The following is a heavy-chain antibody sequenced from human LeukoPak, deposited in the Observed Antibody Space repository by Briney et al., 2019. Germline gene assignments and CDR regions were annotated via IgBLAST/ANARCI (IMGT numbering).Heavy chain of an antibody. CDR1: GFTFSDSA. CDR2: IRSKTNNYAT. CDR3: SRPGSGDPDY. Sequence: PGGSLRLSCAASGFTFSDSAIHWVRQASGKGLEWVGRIRSKTNNYATEYAASVKGRFTISRDDSKNTAFLQMNSLKTEDTAVYYCSRPGSGDPDYWGQGTLVTVSS. V-gene: IGHV3-73*01. J-gene: IGHJ4*02. D-gene: IGHD3-10*01.